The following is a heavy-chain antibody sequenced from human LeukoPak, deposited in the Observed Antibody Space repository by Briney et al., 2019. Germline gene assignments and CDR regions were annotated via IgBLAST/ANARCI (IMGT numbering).Heavy chain of an antibody. D-gene: IGHD3-3*01. Sequence: PGGSLRLSCAASGFTFSSYAMSWVRQAPGKGLEWVSAISGSGGSTYYADSVKGRFTISRDNSKNTLYLQMNSLRAEDTAVYYCAKDLSGGGYDFWSGYPIWGQGTMVTVSS. V-gene: IGHV3-23*01. CDR3: AKDLSGGGYDFWSGYPI. CDR1: GFTFSSYA. CDR2: ISGSGGST. J-gene: IGHJ3*02.